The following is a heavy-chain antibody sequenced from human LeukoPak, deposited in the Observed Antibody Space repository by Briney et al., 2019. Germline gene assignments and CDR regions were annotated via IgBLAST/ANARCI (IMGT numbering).Heavy chain of an antibody. J-gene: IGHJ4*02. CDR3: ARGAEYYAIWRGYAGYSNY. CDR2: IYHRGST. D-gene: IGHD3-3*01. CDR1: GYSISNGYY. V-gene: IGHV4-38-2*02. Sequence: PSETLSLTCTVSGYSISNGYYWGWIRQPPGKGLEWVGSIYHRGSTYYNPSLRSRVTISLDRSKKKFSLKLTSVTAADTAVYFCARGAEYYAIWRGYAGYSNYWDQGISVTVSS.